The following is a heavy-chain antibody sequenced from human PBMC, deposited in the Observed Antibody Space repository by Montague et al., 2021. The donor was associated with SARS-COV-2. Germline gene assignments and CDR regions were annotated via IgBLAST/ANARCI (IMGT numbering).Heavy chain of an antibody. CDR1: GFTFSIYS. V-gene: IGHV3-48*02. D-gene: IGHD7-27*01. J-gene: IGHJ4*02. Sequence: FLRLSCAVSGFTFSIYSMNWVRQAPGKGLEWVSYITGTSSLVHYADSVKGRFTISRDNAQNSLYLQMNSLRDEDTAVYYCARSTGHFDYWGLGTLVTVSS. CDR3: ARSTGHFDY. CDR2: ITGTSSLV.